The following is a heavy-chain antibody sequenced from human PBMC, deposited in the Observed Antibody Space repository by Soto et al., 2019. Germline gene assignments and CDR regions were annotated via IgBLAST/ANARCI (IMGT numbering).Heavy chain of an antibody. CDR3: ARGPGGPDGPGDY. CDR2: INAGNGNT. D-gene: IGHD2-15*01. J-gene: IGHJ4*02. CDR1: GYTFTSYA. Sequence: QVQLVQSGAEVKKPGASVKVSCKASGYTFTSYAMQWVRQAPGQRLEWMGWINAGNGNTKYSQKFQGRVNITRDTSASTAYMVLSSLRSEDTAVYYCARGPGGPDGPGDYWGQGTLVTVSS. V-gene: IGHV1-3*01.